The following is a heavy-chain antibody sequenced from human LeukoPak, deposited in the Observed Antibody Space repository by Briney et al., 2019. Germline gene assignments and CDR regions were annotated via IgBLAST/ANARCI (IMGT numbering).Heavy chain of an antibody. V-gene: IGHV3-64*01. CDR3: ARCNWNGGRYFDY. J-gene: IGHJ4*02. Sequence: GGCLRLSCAASGFTFSSYAMHWVRQAPGKGLEYVSAISSNGGSTYYANSVKGRFTISRDNSKNTLYLQMGSLRAEDMGVYYCARCNWNGGRYFDYWGQGTLVTVSS. CDR2: ISSNGGST. CDR1: GFTFSSYA. D-gene: IGHD1-20*01.